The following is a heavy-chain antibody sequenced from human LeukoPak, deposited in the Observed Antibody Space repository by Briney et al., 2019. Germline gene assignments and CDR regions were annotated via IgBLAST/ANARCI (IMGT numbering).Heavy chain of an antibody. V-gene: IGHV3-48*03. Sequence: GGSLRLSCAASGFTFSSYEMNWVRQAPGKGLEWVSYISSSGSTIYYADSVKGRFTISRDNAKNSLYLQMNRLRAEDTAVYYCARAVGTWIQLWSPNYYYGMDVWGQGTTVTVSS. CDR3: ARAVGTWIQLWSPNYYYGMDV. D-gene: IGHD5-18*01. CDR2: ISSSGSTI. J-gene: IGHJ6*02. CDR1: GFTFSSYE.